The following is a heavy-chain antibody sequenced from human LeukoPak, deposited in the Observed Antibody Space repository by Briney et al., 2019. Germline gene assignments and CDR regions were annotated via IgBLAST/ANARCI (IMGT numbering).Heavy chain of an antibody. CDR3: AKDQPADGYNSI. CDR2: VHGRN. D-gene: IGHD5-24*01. CDR1: GFIFRNYG. J-gene: IGHJ4*02. Sequence: GGSLRLSCAASGFIFRNYGMSWVRQAPGKGLEWVSTVHGRNYYADSVKSRFTISRDDSRSTLYLQMDNLRAEDTAVYYCAKDQPADGYNSIWGQGTLVTVSS. V-gene: IGHV3-23*01.